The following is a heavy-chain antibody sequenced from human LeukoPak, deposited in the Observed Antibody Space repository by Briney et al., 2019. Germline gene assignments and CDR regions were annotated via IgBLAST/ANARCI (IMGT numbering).Heavy chain of an antibody. V-gene: IGHV3-11*04. CDR3: AREACPYRLCYYDSSGYSLNYYFDY. CDR2: ISSSGSTI. CDR1: GFTFSDYY. J-gene: IGHJ4*02. Sequence: GGSLRLSCAASGFTFSDYYMSWIRQAPGKGLEWVSYISSSGSTIYYADSVKGRFTISRDNAKNTLYLQMNSLRAEDTAVYYCAREACPYRLCYYDSSGYSLNYYFDYWGQGTLVTVSS. D-gene: IGHD3-22*01.